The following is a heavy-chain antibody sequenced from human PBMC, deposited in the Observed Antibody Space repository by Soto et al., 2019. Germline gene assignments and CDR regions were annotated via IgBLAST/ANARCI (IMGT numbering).Heavy chain of an antibody. V-gene: IGHV3-23*01. D-gene: IGHD6-13*01. Sequence: GGSLRLSCAASGFTFTNYAMSWVRQAPGKGLEWGSAISGSGGSTYYADSVKGRLTISRDNSTNTLYLQMNSLRAEDTAVYDCAKVGGSWSGFDYWGQGTLVTVS. CDR3: AKVGGSWSGFDY. CDR2: ISGSGGST. CDR1: GFTFTNYA. J-gene: IGHJ4*02.